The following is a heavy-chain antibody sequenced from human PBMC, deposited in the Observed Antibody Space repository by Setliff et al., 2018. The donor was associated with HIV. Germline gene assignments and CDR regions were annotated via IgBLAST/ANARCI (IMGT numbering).Heavy chain of an antibody. CDR3: ARGKDPGLYFDN. CDR2: IFYKGRT. V-gene: IGHV4-31*11. Sequence: TSETLSLTCAVSGDSITRGGYAWSWIRPFAGKGLEWIADIFYKGRTNYNPSLKSRLTVSIDTSKNHLTLKLTSMTAADTAMYLCARGKDPGLYFDNWRQVMLVTVSS. CDR1: GDSITRGGYA. D-gene: IGHD2-15*01. J-gene: IGHJ4*02.